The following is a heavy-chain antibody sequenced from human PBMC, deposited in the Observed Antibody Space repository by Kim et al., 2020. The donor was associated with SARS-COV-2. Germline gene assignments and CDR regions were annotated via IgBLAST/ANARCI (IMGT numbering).Heavy chain of an antibody. D-gene: IGHD4-17*01. CDR2: T. CDR3: ARGVGDPGWFDP. J-gene: IGHJ5*02. Sequence: TNYNPSLKSRVTISVDTSKNQFSLKLTSVTAADTAIYYCARGVGDPGWFDPWGQGTLVTVSS. V-gene: IGHV4-59*09.